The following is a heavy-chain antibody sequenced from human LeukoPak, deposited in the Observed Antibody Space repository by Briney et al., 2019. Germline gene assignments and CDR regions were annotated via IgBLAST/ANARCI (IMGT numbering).Heavy chain of an antibody. CDR3: ARDLGFRGGWFNP. V-gene: IGHV1-2*02. CDR1: GYTFTGYY. Sequence: ASVKVSCKASGYTFTGYYMHWVRQAPGQGLEWMGCINPDSGDTDYAQKFQGRVTMTRDTSVSTVYMELSRLRSDDTAVYFCARDLGFRGGWFNPWGQGTLVTASS. CDR2: INPDSGDT. J-gene: IGHJ5*02. D-gene: IGHD3-10*01.